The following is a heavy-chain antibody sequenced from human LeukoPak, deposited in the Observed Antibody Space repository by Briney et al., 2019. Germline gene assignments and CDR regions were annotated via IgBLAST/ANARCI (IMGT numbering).Heavy chain of an antibody. CDR1: GFTFDDYG. CDR3: ARDTYYYGSGSSGGFDF. CDR2: INWNGGNT. D-gene: IGHD3-10*01. Sequence: GGSLRLSCAASGFTFDDYGMSWVRQAPGKGLEWVSGINWNGGNTGYADSVKGRFTISRDNAKNSLYVQMNSLRAEDTSLYYCARDTYYYGSGSSGGFDFWGQGTLVTASS. J-gene: IGHJ4*02. V-gene: IGHV3-20*04.